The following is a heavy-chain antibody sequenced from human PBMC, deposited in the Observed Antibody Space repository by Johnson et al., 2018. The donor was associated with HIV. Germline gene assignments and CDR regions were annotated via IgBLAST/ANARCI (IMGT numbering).Heavy chain of an antibody. J-gene: IGHJ3*02. CDR2: IRYDGSKM. CDR1: GFTVSSNY. V-gene: IGHV3-30*02. CDR3: AKHWGGTILVPDGFDI. D-gene: IGHD3-10*01. Sequence: QVQLVESGGGLVQPGGSLRLSCAASGFTVSSNYMSWVRQAPGKGLEWVAFIRYDGSKMYYADSVKGRFTISRDNSKNTVYMQMNTLRAEDTAVYYCAKHWGGTILVPDGFDIWGQGTMVTVSS.